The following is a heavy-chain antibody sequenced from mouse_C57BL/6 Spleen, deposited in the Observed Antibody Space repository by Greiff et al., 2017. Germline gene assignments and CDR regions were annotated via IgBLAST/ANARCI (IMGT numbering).Heavy chain of an antibody. CDR1: GYTFTSYD. J-gene: IGHJ2*01. Sequence: VKLQESGPELVKPGASVKLSCKASGYTFTSYDINWVKQRPGQGLEWIGWIYPRDGSTKYNEKFKGTATLTVDTSSSTAYMELHSLTSEDSAVYFCARGDEVDYWGQGTTLTVSS. V-gene: IGHV1-85*01. CDR2: IYPRDGST. D-gene: IGHD3-3*01. CDR3: ARGDEVDY.